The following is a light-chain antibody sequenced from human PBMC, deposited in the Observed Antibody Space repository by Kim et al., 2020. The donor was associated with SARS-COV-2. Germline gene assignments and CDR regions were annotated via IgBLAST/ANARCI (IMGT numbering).Light chain of an antibody. CDR3: QQYGSSPST. Sequence: PGEGATLSCRASQGVSSSYLAWYQQKPGQAPRLLIYGASSRATGIPDRFTGSGSGTDFTLTISRLEPEDFALYYCQQYGSSPSTFGGGTKVDIK. V-gene: IGKV3-20*01. J-gene: IGKJ4*01. CDR2: GAS. CDR1: QGVSSSY.